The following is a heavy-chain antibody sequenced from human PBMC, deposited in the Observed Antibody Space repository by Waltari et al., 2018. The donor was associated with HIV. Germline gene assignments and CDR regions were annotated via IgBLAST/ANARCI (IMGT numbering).Heavy chain of an antibody. V-gene: IGHV4-34*01. D-gene: IGHD3-16*01. CDR1: GGSFSGYY. CDR2: INHSGST. Sequence: QVQLQQWGAGLLKPSETLSLTCAVYGGSFSGYYWSWIRQPPGKGLEWIGEINHSGSTNYNPSLKSRVTISVDTSKNQFSLKLSSVTAADTAVYYCARVGITGGAFDIWGQGTMVTVSS. J-gene: IGHJ3*02. CDR3: ARVGITGGAFDI.